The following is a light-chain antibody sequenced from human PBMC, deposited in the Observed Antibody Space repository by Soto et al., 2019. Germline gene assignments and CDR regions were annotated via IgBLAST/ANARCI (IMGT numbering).Light chain of an antibody. CDR1: QSISSW. Sequence: DIQMTQSPSTLSASVGDRVTITCRASQSISSWLAWYQQKPGKAPKLLIYDASSLQPGVPSRFRGSGSGTEFTLSISSLQPDDVATYYCQHFNNYPWTFGQGTKVDIK. V-gene: IGKV1-5*01. CDR2: DAS. J-gene: IGKJ1*01. CDR3: QHFNNYPWT.